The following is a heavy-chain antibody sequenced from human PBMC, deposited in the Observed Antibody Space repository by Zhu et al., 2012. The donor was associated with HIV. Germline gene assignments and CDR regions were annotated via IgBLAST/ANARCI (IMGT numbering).Heavy chain of an antibody. V-gene: IGHV3-43D*04. CDR1: GFTFDDYA. Sequence: EVQLVESGGVVVQPGGSLRLSCAASGFTFDDYAMHWVRQTPGKGLEWVSLISWDGDSTYYADSVKGRFTISRDNSKNSLYLQMNSLRAEDTALYYCDKKIWGERDYYDTGLIAYWGQGTLVTVSS. J-gene: IGHJ4*02. CDR3: DKKIWGERDYYDTGLIAY. D-gene: IGHD3-22*01. CDR2: ISWDGDST.